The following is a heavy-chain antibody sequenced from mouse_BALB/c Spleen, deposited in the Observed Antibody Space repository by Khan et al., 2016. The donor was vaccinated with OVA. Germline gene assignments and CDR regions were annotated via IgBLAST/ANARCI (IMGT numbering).Heavy chain of an antibody. CDR3: TRHGFVAWFTY. J-gene: IGHJ3*01. Sequence: QLQQSGPELMKPGASVKISCKASGYSFTNYYIHWVIQSHGKSLEWIGYIDPFSGGTTYNQKFKGKATLTVDKSSSTVYIHLSNLTSEDSAVYYCTRHGFVAWFTYWGQGTLVTVSA. CDR2: IDPFSGGT. V-gene: IGHV1S135*01. CDR1: GYSFTNYY. D-gene: IGHD2-2*01.